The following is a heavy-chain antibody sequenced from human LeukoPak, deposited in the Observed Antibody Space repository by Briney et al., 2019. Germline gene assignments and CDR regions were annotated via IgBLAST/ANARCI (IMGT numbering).Heavy chain of an antibody. D-gene: IGHD3-16*02. Sequence: GRSLRLSCAASGFTFDDYAMHWVRQAPGKGLEWVSGISWNSGIIDYADSVKGRFTIFRDNAKNSMYLQMNSLRIEDTALYYCSKDISAGGLDVWGPGTPVTVSS. CDR2: ISWNSGII. CDR3: SKDISAGGLDV. CDR1: GFTFDDYA. J-gene: IGHJ6*02. V-gene: IGHV3-9*01.